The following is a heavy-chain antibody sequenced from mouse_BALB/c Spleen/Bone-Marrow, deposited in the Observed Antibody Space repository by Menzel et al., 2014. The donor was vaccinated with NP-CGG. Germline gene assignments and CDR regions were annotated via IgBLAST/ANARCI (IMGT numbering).Heavy chain of an antibody. J-gene: IGHJ4*01. V-gene: IGHV14-3*02. CDR1: GFNIKDTY. Sequence: EVQLQQSGAELVKPGASVKLSCTASGFNIKDTYMHWVKQRPEQGLEWIGRIDPANGNTKYDPKFQSKATITADTSSNTAYLQLSSLTSEDTAVYYGSSYAMDYWGQGTSVTVSS. CDR2: IDPANGNT. CDR3: SSYAMDY.